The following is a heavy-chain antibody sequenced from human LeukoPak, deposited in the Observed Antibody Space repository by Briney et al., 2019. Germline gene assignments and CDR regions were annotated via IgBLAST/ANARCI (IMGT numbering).Heavy chain of an antibody. D-gene: IGHD3-22*01. CDR3: ARQRGYHYDSTTNRFSDL. Sequence: SETLSLTCTVSGGSISSSSYYWGWIRQPPGKGLGWIGSIYYSGITYYIPSLKSRVTISVDTSKNQFSLKLNSVTAADTAVYYCARQRGYHYDSTTNRFSDLWGQGTRVTVSS. CDR1: GGSISSSSYY. CDR2: IYYSGIT. V-gene: IGHV4-39*01. J-gene: IGHJ5*02.